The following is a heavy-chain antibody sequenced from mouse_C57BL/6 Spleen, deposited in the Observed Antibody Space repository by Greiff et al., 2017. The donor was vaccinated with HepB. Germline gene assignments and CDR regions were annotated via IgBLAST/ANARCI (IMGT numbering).Heavy chain of an antibody. CDR3: AREEGDYDPWMGFAY. J-gene: IGHJ3*01. Sequence: EVKLQESGPGLVKPSQSLSLTCSVTGYSITSGYYWNWIRQFPGNKLEWMGYISYDGSNNYNPSLKNRISITRDTSKNQFFLKLNSVTTEDTATYYCAREEGDYDPWMGFAYWGQGTLVTVSA. D-gene: IGHD2-4*01. CDR1: GYSITSGYY. V-gene: IGHV3-6*01. CDR2: ISYDGSN.